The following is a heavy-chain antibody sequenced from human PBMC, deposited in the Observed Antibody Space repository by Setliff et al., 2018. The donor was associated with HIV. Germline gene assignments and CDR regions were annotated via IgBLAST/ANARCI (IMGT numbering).Heavy chain of an antibody. J-gene: IGHJ4*02. V-gene: IGHV1-2*04. D-gene: IGHD2-21*01. Sequence: ASVKVSCKASGYTFTGYYMHWVRQAPGQGLEWMGWINPNSGGTNYAQKFQGWVTMTRDTSISTAYMELSRLRSEDTAVYYCARGRVVANYFDYWGQGTLVTVSS. CDR3: ARGRVVANYFDY. CDR2: INPNSGGT. CDR1: GYTFTGYY.